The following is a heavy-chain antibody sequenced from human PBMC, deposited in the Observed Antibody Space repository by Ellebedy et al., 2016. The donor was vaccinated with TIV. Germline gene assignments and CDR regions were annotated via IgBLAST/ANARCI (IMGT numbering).Heavy chain of an antibody. J-gene: IGHJ5*02. CDR1: GGSFSGYY. Sequence: SETLSLTXAVYGGSFSGYYWSWIRQPPGKGLEWIGEINHSGSTNYNPSLKSRVTISVDTSKNQFSLKLSSVTAADTAVYYCARTPAVYQLLSEVNWFDPWGQGTLVTVSS. CDR2: INHSGST. CDR3: ARTPAVYQLLSEVNWFDP. D-gene: IGHD2-2*01. V-gene: IGHV4-34*01.